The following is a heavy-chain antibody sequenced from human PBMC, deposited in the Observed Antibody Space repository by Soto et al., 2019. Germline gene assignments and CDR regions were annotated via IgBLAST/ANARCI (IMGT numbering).Heavy chain of an antibody. Sequence: QVQLVESGGGVVQPGRSLRLSCAASGFTFSNYGMHWVRQAPGKGLEWVAVISYEGSLQYYAESVKGRFTISRDNSKNTLYRQVNSLSAEDRAVYYCAFALFACRGPFNLDYWVQGALVTVSS. D-gene: IGHD2-15*01. J-gene: IGHJ4*02. V-gene: IGHV3-30*03. CDR3: AFALFACRGPFNLDY. CDR2: ISYEGSLQ. CDR1: GFTFSNYG.